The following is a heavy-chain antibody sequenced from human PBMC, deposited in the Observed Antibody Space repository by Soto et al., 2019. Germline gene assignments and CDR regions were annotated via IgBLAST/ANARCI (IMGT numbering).Heavy chain of an antibody. CDR2: IGSSGDDS. CDR3: ARKVAGST. V-gene: IGHV3-23*01. J-gene: IGHJ5*02. D-gene: IGHD6-19*01. CDR1: GFTVSSFP. Sequence: EMHLLESGGGLVQPGGSLRLSCAASGFTVSSFPMTWVRQAPGKGLEWVSSIGSSGDDSFYADSVKGRFTISRDSSKNMLFLQLSSLRAEDTAVYYCARKVAGSTWGQGTLVTVSS.